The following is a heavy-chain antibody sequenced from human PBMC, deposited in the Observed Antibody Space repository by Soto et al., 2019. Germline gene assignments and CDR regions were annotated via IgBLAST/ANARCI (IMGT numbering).Heavy chain of an antibody. CDR3: ARAMVRGVYYYYCMDV. CDR1: GYTFTSYG. Sequence: GASVKVSCKASGYTFTSYGISWVRQAPGQGLEWMGWISAYNGNTNYAQKLQGRVTMTTDTSTSTAYMELRSLRSDDTAVYYCARAMVRGVYYYYCMDVWGQGTTVTVSS. D-gene: IGHD3-10*01. CDR2: ISAYNGNT. V-gene: IGHV1-18*01. J-gene: IGHJ6*02.